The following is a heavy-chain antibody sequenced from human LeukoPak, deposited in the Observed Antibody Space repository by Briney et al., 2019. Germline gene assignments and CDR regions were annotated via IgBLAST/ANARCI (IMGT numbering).Heavy chain of an antibody. CDR2: IYYSGST. CDR3: AREEWYYFDY. CDR1: GGSISSGDYY. D-gene: IGHD3-3*01. Sequence: SETLSLTCTVSGGSISSGDYYWSWLRQPPGTGLDWIGYIYYSGSTYYNPSLKSRVTISVDTSKNQFSLKLSSVTAADTAVYSCAREEWYYFDYWGQGTLVTVSS. J-gene: IGHJ4*02. V-gene: IGHV4-30-4*08.